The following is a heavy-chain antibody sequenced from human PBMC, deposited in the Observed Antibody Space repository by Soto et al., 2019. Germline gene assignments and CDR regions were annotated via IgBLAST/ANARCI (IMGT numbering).Heavy chain of an antibody. CDR2: ISTAGNT. CDR3: ARGRDSGLYYFDY. J-gene: IGHJ4*02. Sequence: GGSRRLSCAASGFTFSNYDMHWVRQATGKGLEWVSTISTAGNTYSPGSVKGRFTISRENAKNSLYLQMNSLRVDDTAVYYCARGRDSGLYYFDYWGQGTLVTVSS. V-gene: IGHV3-13*01. D-gene: IGHD2-21*01. CDR1: GFTFSNYD.